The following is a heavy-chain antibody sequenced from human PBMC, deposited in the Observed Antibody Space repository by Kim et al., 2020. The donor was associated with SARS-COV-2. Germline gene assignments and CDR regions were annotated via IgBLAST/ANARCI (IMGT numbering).Heavy chain of an antibody. D-gene: IGHD3-10*01. Sequence: GSLRLSCAASGFTFSSSWMHWVRQCPGKGLVWVSYINTDQTGTAYADSVKGRFTISRDNAKNTLYLQMNSLRAEDTALYYCAKGGNNGVDVWGQGTTVTVPS. V-gene: IGHV3-74*03. CDR1: GFTFSSSW. CDR2: INTDQTGT. J-gene: IGHJ6*02. CDR3: AKGGNNGVDV.